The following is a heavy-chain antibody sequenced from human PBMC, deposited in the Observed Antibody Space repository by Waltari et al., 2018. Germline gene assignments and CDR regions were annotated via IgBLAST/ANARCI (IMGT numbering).Heavy chain of an antibody. CDR2: GYHSGATT. V-gene: IGHV4-39*01. J-gene: IGHJ5*02. Sequence: QLHVRESGPGLVKTSETLSLTCSVTGDSSRRANYYLAWFRQPPGGGLEWICNGYHSGATTYCKPALKSRGSIAVDTSQKQVSLTLTYVTATDSGVYYCSRGLNWNDNWGQGTLVTVSS. CDR1: GDSSRRANYY. CDR3: SRGLNWNDN.